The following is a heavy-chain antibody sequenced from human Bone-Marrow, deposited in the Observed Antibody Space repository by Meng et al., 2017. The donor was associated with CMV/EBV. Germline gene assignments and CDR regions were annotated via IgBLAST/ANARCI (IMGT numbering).Heavy chain of an antibody. J-gene: IGHJ4*02. Sequence: SETLSLICAVYGGSFSGYYWSWIRQPPGKGLEWIGEINHSGSTNYNPSLKSRVTISVDTSKNQFSLKLSSVTAADTAVYYCARGKPGYSSSWYPHFDYWGQGTLVTVSS. CDR3: ARGKPGYSSSWYPHFDY. D-gene: IGHD6-13*01. CDR2: INHSGST. V-gene: IGHV4-34*01. CDR1: GGSFSGYY.